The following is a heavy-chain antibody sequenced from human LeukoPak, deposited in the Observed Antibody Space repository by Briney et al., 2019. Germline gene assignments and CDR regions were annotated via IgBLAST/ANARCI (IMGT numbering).Heavy chain of an antibody. CDR1: GGSFSGYY. V-gene: IGHV4-34*01. CDR2: INHSGST. Sequence: SETLSLTCAVYGGSFSGYYWSWIRQPPGKGLEWVGEINHSGSTNYNPSLKSRVTISVDTSKNQFSLKLSSVTAADTAVYYCARVSSWTEEPDTGLDYWGQGTLVTVSS. CDR3: ARVSSWTEEPDTGLDY. D-gene: IGHD1-14*01. J-gene: IGHJ4*02.